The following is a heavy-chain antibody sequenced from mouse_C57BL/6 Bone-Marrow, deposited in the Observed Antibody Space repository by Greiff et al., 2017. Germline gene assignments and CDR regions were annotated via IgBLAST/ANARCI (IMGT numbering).Heavy chain of an antibody. Sequence: EVMLVESGGGLVKPGGSLKLSCAASGFTFSSYAISWVRQTPEKRLEWVATISDGGSYTYYPDNVKGRFTISRDNAKNNLYLQMSHLKSEDTAMYYCARPYYSSFFDYWGQGTTLTVSS. D-gene: IGHD2-5*01. CDR1: GFTFSSYA. V-gene: IGHV5-4*03. CDR3: ARPYYSSFFDY. J-gene: IGHJ2*01. CDR2: ISDGGSYT.